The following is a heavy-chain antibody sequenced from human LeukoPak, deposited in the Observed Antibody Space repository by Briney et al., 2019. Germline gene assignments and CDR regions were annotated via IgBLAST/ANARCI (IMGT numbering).Heavy chain of an antibody. CDR2: IYYSGSS. Sequence: PSETLSLTCTVSGGSISSHYWSWIRQPPGKGLEWIGYIYYSGSSNYNPSLKSRVTISVDTSKNQFSLKLSSVTAADTAVYYCARGVFHYGSGRADYYYYYMDVWGKGTTVTVSS. V-gene: IGHV4-59*11. CDR3: ARGVFHYGSGRADYYYYYMDV. CDR1: GGSISSHY. J-gene: IGHJ6*03. D-gene: IGHD3-10*01.